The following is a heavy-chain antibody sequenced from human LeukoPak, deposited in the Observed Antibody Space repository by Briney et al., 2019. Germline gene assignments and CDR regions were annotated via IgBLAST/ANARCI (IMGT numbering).Heavy chain of an antibody. D-gene: IGHD1-26*01. V-gene: IGHV3-7*01. Sequence: PGGSLRLSCAASGFTFSSYWMSWVRQAPGKGLEWVANIKQDGSEKYYVDSVKGRFTISRDNAKNSLYLQMNSLRAEDTAVYYCARDGLGSYSLYYFDYWGQGTLVTVSS. CDR2: IKQDGSEK. CDR1: GFTFSSYW. J-gene: IGHJ4*02. CDR3: ARDGLGSYSLYYFDY.